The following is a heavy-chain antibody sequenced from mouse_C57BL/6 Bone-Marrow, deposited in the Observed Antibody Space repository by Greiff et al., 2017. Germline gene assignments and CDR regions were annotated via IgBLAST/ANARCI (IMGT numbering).Heavy chain of an antibody. D-gene: IGHD2-1*01. CDR3: AREGNYGNPWFAY. V-gene: IGHV1-81*01. J-gene: IGHJ3*01. Sequence: VQLQESGAELARPGASVKLSCKASGYTFTSYGISWVKQRTGQGLEWIGEIYPRSGNTYYNEKFKGKATLTADKSSSTAYMELRSLTSEGSAVYFCAREGNYGNPWFAYWGQGALVTVSA. CDR1: GYTFTSYG. CDR2: IYPRSGNT.